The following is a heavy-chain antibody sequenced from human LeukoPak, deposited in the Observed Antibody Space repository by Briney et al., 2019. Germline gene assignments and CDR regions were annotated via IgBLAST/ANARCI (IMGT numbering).Heavy chain of an antibody. CDR3: ARESPPYCTNGVCPNFDY. CDR2: IYSGGST. D-gene: IGHD2-8*01. CDR1: GFTVSSNY. J-gene: IGHJ4*02. V-gene: IGHV3-53*01. Sequence: GGSLRLSCAASGFTVSSNYTSWVRQAPGKGLEWVSVIYSGGSTYYADSVKGRFTISRDNSKNTLYLQMNSLRAEDTAVYYCARESPPYCTNGVCPNFDYWGQGTLVTVSS.